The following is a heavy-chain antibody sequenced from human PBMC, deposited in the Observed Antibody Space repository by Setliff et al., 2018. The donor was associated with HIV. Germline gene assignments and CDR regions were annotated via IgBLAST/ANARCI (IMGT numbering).Heavy chain of an antibody. J-gene: IGHJ6*03. D-gene: IGHD4-17*01. V-gene: IGHV4-59*01. Sequence: SETLSLTCTVSGGSISTYYWGWIRQPPGRGLEWIGYINYSGSTKHNPSLKSRVTISVDTSKNQFSLKLSSVTAADTAVYYCARNGDYYMDVWGKGTTVTVSS. CDR1: GGSISTYY. CDR3: ARNGDYYMDV. CDR2: INYSGST.